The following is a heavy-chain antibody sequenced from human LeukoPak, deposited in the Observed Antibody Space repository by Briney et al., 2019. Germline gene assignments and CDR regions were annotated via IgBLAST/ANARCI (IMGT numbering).Heavy chain of an antibody. Sequence: SETLSLTCTVSGGSMSAYYWTWVRQPPGRGPEWIGYLYYGRTNYNPSLKRRVTISGGSSKNQFSLKLSSVTAADTAVYYCARARAVTTWENSYYYMDVWGKGTTVTVSS. D-gene: IGHD4-17*01. CDR1: GGSMSAYY. J-gene: IGHJ6*03. V-gene: IGHV4-59*12. CDR3: ARARAVTTWENSYYYMDV. CDR2: LYYGRT.